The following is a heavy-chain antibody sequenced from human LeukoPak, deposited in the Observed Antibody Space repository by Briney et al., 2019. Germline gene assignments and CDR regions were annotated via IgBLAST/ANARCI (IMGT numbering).Heavy chain of an antibody. CDR3: ARHGIAAAGTVNWFDP. CDR1: GGSISSGGYY. V-gene: IGHV4-31*03. J-gene: IGHJ5*02. CDR2: IYYSGST. D-gene: IGHD6-13*01. Sequence: PSETLSLTCTVSGGSISSGGYYWSWIRQHPGKGLEWIGYIYYSGSTYYNPSLKSRVTISVDTSKNQFSLKLSSVTAADTAVYYCARHGIAAAGTVNWFDPWGQGTLATVSS.